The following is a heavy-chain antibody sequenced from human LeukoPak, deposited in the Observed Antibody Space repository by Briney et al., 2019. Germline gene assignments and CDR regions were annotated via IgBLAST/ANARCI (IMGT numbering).Heavy chain of an antibody. V-gene: IGHV3-48*01. D-gene: IGHD3-22*01. Sequence: PGGSLRLSCAASGFTFSSYSMNWVRQAPGKGLEWVSYISSSSSTICYADSVKGRFTISRDNAKNSLYLQMNSLRAEDTAVYYCARDDSYYDSWAPARDYWGQGTLVTVSS. J-gene: IGHJ4*02. CDR2: ISSSSSTI. CDR1: GFTFSSYS. CDR3: ARDDSYYDSWAPARDY.